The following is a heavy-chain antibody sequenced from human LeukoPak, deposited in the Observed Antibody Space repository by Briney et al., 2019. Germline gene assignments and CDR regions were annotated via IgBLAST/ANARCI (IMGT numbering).Heavy chain of an antibody. CDR3: AKALRIAVAGTGFDY. CDR1: GFTFDDYA. D-gene: IGHD6-19*01. Sequence: GGSLRLSCAASGFTFDDYAMHWVRHAPGKGLGWVSGISWNSGSIGYADSVKGRFTISRDNAKNSLYLQMNSLRAEDTALYYCAKALRIAVAGTGFDYWGQGTLVTVSS. J-gene: IGHJ4*02. CDR2: ISWNSGSI. V-gene: IGHV3-9*01.